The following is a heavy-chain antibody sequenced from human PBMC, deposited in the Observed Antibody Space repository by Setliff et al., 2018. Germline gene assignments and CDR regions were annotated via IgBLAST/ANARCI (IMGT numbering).Heavy chain of an antibody. Sequence: PSETLSLTCGVSGSSVDSDYFWGWIRQPPGKGLEWIASFHQSSANYYNPSLKSRVSISVDTARNQISLTLKSLTAADTAVYYCARAQWELLRFEYWGQGTLVTVSS. D-gene: IGHD1-26*01. V-gene: IGHV4-38-2*01. J-gene: IGHJ4*02. CDR3: ARAQWELLRFEY. CDR2: FHQSSAN. CDR1: GSSVDSDYF.